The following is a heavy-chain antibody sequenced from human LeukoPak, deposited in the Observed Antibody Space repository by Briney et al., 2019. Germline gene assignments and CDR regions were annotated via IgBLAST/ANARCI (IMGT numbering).Heavy chain of an antibody. D-gene: IGHD1-1*01. CDR1: GFTFSSYS. J-gene: IGHJ6*02. CDR2: ISSSSSYI. V-gene: IGHV3-21*01. Sequence: GGSLRLSCAASGFTFSSYSMNWVRQAPGKGLEWVSSISSSSSYIYYADSVKGRFTISRDNAKNSLYLQMNSLRAEDTAVYYCATYTNWVAGDVWGQGTTVSVSS. CDR3: ATYTNWVAGDV.